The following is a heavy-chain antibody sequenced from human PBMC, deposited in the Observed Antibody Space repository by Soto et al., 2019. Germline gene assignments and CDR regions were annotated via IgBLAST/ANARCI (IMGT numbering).Heavy chain of an antibody. CDR3: ARAAMGGSSWPFDY. V-gene: IGHV4-4*02. Sequence: QVQLQESGPGLVKPSGTLSLTCAVSGGSISSSNWWSWVRQPPGKGLEWIGEIYHSGSTNYNPSLXRXGXVSVDKSKNQFSLKLSSVTAADTAVYYCARAAMGGSSWPFDYWGQGTLVTVSS. CDR2: IYHSGST. D-gene: IGHD6-13*01. J-gene: IGHJ4*02. CDR1: GGSISSSNW.